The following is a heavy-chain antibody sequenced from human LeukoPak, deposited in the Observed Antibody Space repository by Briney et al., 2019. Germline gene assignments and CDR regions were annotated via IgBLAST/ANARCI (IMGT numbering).Heavy chain of an antibody. CDR1: GFTFSSYA. J-gene: IGHJ6*04. Sequence: GGSLRLSCAASGFTFSSYAMHWVRQAPGKGLEWVAVISYDGSNKYYADPVKGRFTISRDNSKNTLYLQMNSLRAEDTAVYYCARDYGSGSYYYYGMDVWGKGTTVTVSS. D-gene: IGHD3-10*01. CDR2: ISYDGSNK. V-gene: IGHV3-30*04. CDR3: ARDYGSGSYYYYGMDV.